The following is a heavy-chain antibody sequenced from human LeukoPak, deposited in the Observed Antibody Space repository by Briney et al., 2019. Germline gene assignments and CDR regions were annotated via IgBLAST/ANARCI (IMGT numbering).Heavy chain of an antibody. V-gene: IGHV4-39*01. Sequence: SQTLSLTCIVSGVSISSGTYYWGWLRQPPGKGLEWIVNIYYSRSTYYHPSLKSRVTMSIDTSNNQFSLKLSSVTAADTAVYYCARYLGYYYYYMDVWGKGTTVTVSS. CDR2: IYYSRST. J-gene: IGHJ6*03. CDR1: GVSISSGTYY. D-gene: IGHD3-16*01. CDR3: ARYLGYYYYYMDV.